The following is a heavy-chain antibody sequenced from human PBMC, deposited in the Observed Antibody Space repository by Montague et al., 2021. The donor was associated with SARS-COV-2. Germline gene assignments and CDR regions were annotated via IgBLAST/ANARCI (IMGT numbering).Heavy chain of an antibody. CDR1: GGSFSTYS. V-gene: IGHV4-34*01. D-gene: IGHD3-10*01. J-gene: IGHJ6*03. CDR3: ARLGDGVVPSPILGVGPYYCYYYMDV. CDR2: IHHGGST. Sequence: SETLSLTCAVHGGSFSTYSCNWIRQPPGKGLEWIGEIHHGGSTNYNPSLKSRVTISADTSKNQFSLKLTSVAAADTAVYYCARLGDGVVPSPILGVGPYYCYYYMDVWGKGTTVTVSS.